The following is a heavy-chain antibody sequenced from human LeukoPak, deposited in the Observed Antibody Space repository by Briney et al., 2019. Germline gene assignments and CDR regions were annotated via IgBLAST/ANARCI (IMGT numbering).Heavy chain of an antibody. Sequence: GGSLRLSCAASGFTFSNYWMTWVRQAPGKGLEWVANIKEDGSAKFYVDPVRGRFTISRDNAKNSLYLQMNSLRAEDTAVYYCAREQDPTPTFDYWGQGTLVTVSS. J-gene: IGHJ4*02. CDR3: AREQDPTPTFDY. V-gene: IGHV3-7*01. CDR1: GFTFSNYW. D-gene: IGHD4-23*01. CDR2: IKEDGSAK.